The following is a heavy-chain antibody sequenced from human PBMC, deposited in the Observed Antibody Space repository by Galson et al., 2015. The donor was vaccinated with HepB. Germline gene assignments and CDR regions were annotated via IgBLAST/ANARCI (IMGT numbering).Heavy chain of an antibody. Sequence: SVKVSCKASGYTFTKYGISWLRQAPGQGLEWMGWISTYDGDTKYAQNFQGGVTLTTDTSTSIVYMELRSLRSGDTAVYYCAGESRDDAFDIWGQGTMVTVSS. CDR1: GYTFTKYG. D-gene: IGHD5-24*01. V-gene: IGHV1-18*01. CDR2: ISTYDGDT. J-gene: IGHJ3*02. CDR3: AGESRDDAFDI.